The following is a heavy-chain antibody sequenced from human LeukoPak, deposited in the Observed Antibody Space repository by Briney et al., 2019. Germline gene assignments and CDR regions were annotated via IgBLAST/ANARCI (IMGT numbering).Heavy chain of an antibody. J-gene: IGHJ5*02. V-gene: IGHV3-7*01. Sequence: GGSLRLSCAASGFSFSDYWMSWVRQAPGKGLEWVANIKKDGSEKHYVDSVKGRFTISRDNAKNSVYLQMSSLRAEDTAVYHCAKYAHGSGTSFDPWGQGTLVTVSS. D-gene: IGHD3-10*01. CDR3: AKYAHGSGTSFDP. CDR1: GFSFSDYW. CDR2: IKKDGSEK.